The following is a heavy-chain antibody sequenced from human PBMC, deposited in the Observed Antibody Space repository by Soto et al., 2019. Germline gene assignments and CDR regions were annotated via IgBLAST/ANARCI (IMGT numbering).Heavy chain of an antibody. V-gene: IGHV3-9*01. CDR3: ARGGPDGFCSGGRCYFDS. J-gene: IGHJ4*02. Sequence: DVHLVESGGGLVQPGRSLRLSCAASGFTFDDYTMYWVRRVPGKGLEWVSSISWNSNIVGYVDSVKGRFTISRDNAKNSLYLQMNRLLPEDTALYYCARGGPDGFCSGGRCYFDSWGQGTLVTVSS. CDR2: ISWNSNIV. D-gene: IGHD2-15*01. CDR1: GFTFDDYT.